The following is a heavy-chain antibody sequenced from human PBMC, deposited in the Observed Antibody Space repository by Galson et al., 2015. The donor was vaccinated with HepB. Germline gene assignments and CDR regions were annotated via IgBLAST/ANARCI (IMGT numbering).Heavy chain of an antibody. V-gene: IGHV1-18*01. J-gene: IGHJ6*03. CDR1: GYTFTSYG. CDR3: ARLSVGDCSSSSCNLSRWWKSYSSSNTSDDYMDV. D-gene: IGHD2-2*01. Sequence: SVKVSCKASGYTFTSYGLSWVRQAPGQGLEWMGWISAYNGNTNTAQKLQGRVAMTTDTSTSTAYMELRSLRSDDTAVYYCARLSVGDCSSSSCNLSRWWKSYSSSNTSDDYMDVWGKGTTVTVSS. CDR2: ISAYNGNT.